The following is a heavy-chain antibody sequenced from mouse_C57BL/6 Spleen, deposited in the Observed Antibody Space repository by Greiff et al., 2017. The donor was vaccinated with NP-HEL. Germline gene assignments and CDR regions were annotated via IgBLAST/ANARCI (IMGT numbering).Heavy chain of an antibody. D-gene: IGHD1-1*01. CDR2: IDPENGDT. V-gene: IGHV14-4*01. Sequence: VHVKQSGAELVRPGASVKLSCTASGFNIKDDYMHWVKQRPEQGLEWIGWIDPENGDTEYASKFQGKATITADTSSNTAYQQLSSLTSEDTAVYYCTPITTVVRYFDVWGTGTTVTVSS. CDR3: TPITTVVRYFDV. CDR1: GFNIKDDY. J-gene: IGHJ1*03.